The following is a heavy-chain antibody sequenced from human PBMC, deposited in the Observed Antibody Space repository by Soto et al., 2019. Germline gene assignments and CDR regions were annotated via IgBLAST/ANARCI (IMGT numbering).Heavy chain of an antibody. CDR3: ARGPAAAGMYYFDY. D-gene: IGHD6-13*01. Sequence: SETLSLTCTVSGGSISSYYWSWIRQPAGKGLEWIGRIYTSGSTNYNPSLKSRVTMSVDTSKNQFSLKLSSVTAADTAVYYCARGPAAAGMYYFDYWGQGTLVTVSS. CDR1: GGSISSYY. V-gene: IGHV4-4*07. CDR2: IYTSGST. J-gene: IGHJ4*02.